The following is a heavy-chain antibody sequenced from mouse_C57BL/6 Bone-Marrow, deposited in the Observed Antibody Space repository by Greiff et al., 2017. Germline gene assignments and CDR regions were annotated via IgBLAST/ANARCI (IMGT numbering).Heavy chain of an antibody. CDR2: IYPGGGYT. V-gene: IGHV1-63*01. CDR1: GYTFTNYW. Sequence: QVHVKQSGAELVRPGTSVKMSCKASGYTFTNYWIGWAKQRPGHGLEWIGDIYPGGGYTNYNEKFKGKATLTADKSSSTAYMQFSSLTSEDSAIYYCARGLITRGYYFDYWGQGTTLTGSS. CDR3: ARGLITRGYYFDY. J-gene: IGHJ2*01. D-gene: IGHD1-1*01.